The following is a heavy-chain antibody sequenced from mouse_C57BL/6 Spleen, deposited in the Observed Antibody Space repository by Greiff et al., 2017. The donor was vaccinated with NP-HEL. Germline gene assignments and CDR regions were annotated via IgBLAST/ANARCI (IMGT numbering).Heavy chain of an antibody. J-gene: IGHJ3*01. Sequence: QVQLQQPGAELVRPGTSVKLSCKASGYTFTSYWMHWVKQRPGQGLEWIGVIDPSDSYTNYNQKFKGKATLTVDTSSSTAYMQLSSLTSEDSAVYYGARPYYGSSYGFAYWGQGTLVTVSA. D-gene: IGHD1-1*01. CDR3: ARPYYGSSYGFAY. CDR1: GYTFTSYW. CDR2: IDPSDSYT. V-gene: IGHV1-59*01.